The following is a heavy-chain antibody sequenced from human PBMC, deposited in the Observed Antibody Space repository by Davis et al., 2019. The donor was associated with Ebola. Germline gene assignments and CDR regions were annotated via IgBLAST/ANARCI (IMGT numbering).Heavy chain of an antibody. CDR3: ARLYYYDSSGYQNWFDP. CDR2: INYSGST. CDR1: GGSFSGYY. V-gene: IGHV4-59*01. Sequence: MPSETLSLTCAVYGGSFSGYYWSWIRQPPGKGLEWIAYINYSGSTNYNPSLKSRVTISVDTSKNQFSLKLSSVTAADTAVYYCARLYYYDSSGYQNWFDPWGQGTLVTVSS. J-gene: IGHJ5*02. D-gene: IGHD3-22*01.